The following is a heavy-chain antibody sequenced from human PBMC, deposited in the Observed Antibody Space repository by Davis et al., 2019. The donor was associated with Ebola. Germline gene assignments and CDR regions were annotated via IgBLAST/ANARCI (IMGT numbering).Heavy chain of an antibody. V-gene: IGHV3-21*04. Sequence: GESLKISCAASGFTFSSYSMNWVRQAPGKGLEWVSSISSSSSYIYYADSVKGRFTISRDNAKNSLYLQMNSLRAEDTAVYYCAKAGGYTWYFDYWGQGTLVTVSS. J-gene: IGHJ4*02. D-gene: IGHD5-12*01. CDR3: AKAGGYTWYFDY. CDR1: GFTFSSYS. CDR2: ISSSSSYI.